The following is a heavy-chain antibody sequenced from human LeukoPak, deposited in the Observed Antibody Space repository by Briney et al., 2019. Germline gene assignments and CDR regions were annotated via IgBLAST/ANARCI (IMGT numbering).Heavy chain of an antibody. CDR3: AKRGGLSSLFDP. J-gene: IGHJ5*02. CDR1: GFTFSSYG. Sequence: GGSLRLSCAASGFTFSSYGMHWVRQAPGKGLEWVAFIRYDGSKKYYADSVKGRFTISRDNSKNTLYLQMNSLRAEDTAVYYCAKRGGLSSLFDPWGQGTLVTVSS. D-gene: IGHD2-15*01. V-gene: IGHV3-30*02. CDR2: IRYDGSKK.